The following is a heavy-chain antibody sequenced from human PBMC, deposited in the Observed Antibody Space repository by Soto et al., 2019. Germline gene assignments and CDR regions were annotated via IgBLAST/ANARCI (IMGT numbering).Heavy chain of an antibody. Sequence: SSVKVSCKNSGYTFSGHFLQWVRQAPGAGPEWMGWINPNTGNTKYGQKFEGRVTMTRDMSSSTAYMELTRLTVDDTAVYFCERAGSYCSGGSCSFAYWG. CDR1: GYTFSGHF. V-gene: IGHV1-2*02. CDR2: INPNTGNT. CDR3: ERAGSYCSGGSCSFAY. D-gene: IGHD2-15*01. J-gene: IGHJ4*03.